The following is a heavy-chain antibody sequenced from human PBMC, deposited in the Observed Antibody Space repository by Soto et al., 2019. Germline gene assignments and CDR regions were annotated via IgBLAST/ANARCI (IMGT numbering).Heavy chain of an antibody. V-gene: IGHV4-34*01. J-gene: IGHJ4*02. CDR3: ARAQWLDPIDY. CDR1: GGSFSGYY. CDR2: INHSGST. D-gene: IGHD6-19*01. Sequence: SETLSLTCAVYGGSFSGYYWSWIRQPPGKGLEWIGEINHSGSTNYNPSLKSRVTISVDTSKNQFSLKLSSVTAADTAVYYCARAQWLDPIDYWGQGTLVTVSS.